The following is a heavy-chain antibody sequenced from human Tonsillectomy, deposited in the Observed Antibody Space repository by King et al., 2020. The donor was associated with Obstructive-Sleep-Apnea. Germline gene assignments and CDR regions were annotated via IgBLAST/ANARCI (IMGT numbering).Heavy chain of an antibody. CDR2: IIPMLGTT. CDR1: GGTFSHYA. CDR3: TRGAAMDV. Sequence: QLVQSGAEVKKPGSSAKVTCKASGGTFSHYAINWVRQAPGQGLEWMGGIIPMLGTTNYAQRIQGRISITADESTGTAYMELSSLRFEDTAIYFCTRGAAMDVWGRGTTVIVSS. V-gene: IGHV1-69*11. J-gene: IGHJ6*02.